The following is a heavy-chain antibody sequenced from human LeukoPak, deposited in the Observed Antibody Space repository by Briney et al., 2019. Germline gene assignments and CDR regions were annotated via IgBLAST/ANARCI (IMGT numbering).Heavy chain of an antibody. J-gene: IGHJ4*02. D-gene: IGHD4-23*01. CDR3: ARARLRWERYFDY. V-gene: IGHV3-21*01. Sequence: GGSLRLSGAASGFTFSSYSMNWVRQAPGKGLDWVSSISSSSSYIYYADSVKGRFTISRDNAKNSLYLQMNSLRAEDTAVYYCARARLRWERYFDYWGQGTLVTVSS. CDR1: GFTFSSYS. CDR2: ISSSSSYI.